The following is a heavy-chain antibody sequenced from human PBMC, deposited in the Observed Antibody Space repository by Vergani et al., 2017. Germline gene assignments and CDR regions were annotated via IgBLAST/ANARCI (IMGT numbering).Heavy chain of an antibody. J-gene: IGHJ4*02. CDR3: AGSGGYYYDSSGYYYGY. CDR2: IIPIFGTA. CDR1: GGTFSSYA. D-gene: IGHD3-22*01. Sequence: QVQLVQSGAEVKKPGSSVKVSCKASGGTFSSYAISWVRQAPGQGLEWMGWIIPIFGTANYAQKFQGRVTITAYESTSTAYMGLSSLRSEDTAVYYCAGSGGYYYDSSGYYYGYWGQGTLVTVSS. V-gene: IGHV1-69*01.